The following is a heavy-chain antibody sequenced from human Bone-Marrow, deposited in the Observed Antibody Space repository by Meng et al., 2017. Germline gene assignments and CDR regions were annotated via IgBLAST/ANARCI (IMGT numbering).Heavy chain of an antibody. Sequence: GESLKISCLTSGFTFGDYTMSWVRLAPGKGLEWIGVIRNKAYGGTVVYAASVKGRFSISRDESKGIAFLQMNSLKTEDTALYYCTRVFGDYGNYYSDYWGQGTPVTGSS. D-gene: IGHD4-17*01. V-gene: IGHV3-49*04. CDR2: IRNKAYGGTV. J-gene: IGHJ4*02. CDR3: TRVFGDYGNYYSDY. CDR1: GFTFGDYT.